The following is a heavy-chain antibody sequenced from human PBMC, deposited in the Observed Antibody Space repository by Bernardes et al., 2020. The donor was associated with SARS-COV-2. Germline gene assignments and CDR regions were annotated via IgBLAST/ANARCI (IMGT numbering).Heavy chain of an antibody. CDR2: MNANSGNT. CDR1: GYTFTRYD. Sequence: ASVKVSCKASGYTFTRYDINWVRQATGQGLEWMGWMNANSGNTGYAQKFQGRVTMSRDSSISTAYMELSSLRSEDTAVYYCARGGESYSFDIWGQGTMVTVSS. J-gene: IGHJ3*02. V-gene: IGHV1-8*01. D-gene: IGHD3-16*01. CDR3: ARGGESYSFDI.